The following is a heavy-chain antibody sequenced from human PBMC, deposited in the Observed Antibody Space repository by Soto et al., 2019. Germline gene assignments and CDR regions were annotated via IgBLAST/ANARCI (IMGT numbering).Heavy chain of an antibody. Sequence: QVQLVQSGAEVKKPGSSVKVSCKASGGTFSSYTISWVRQAPGQGLEWMGRIIPILGIANYAQKFQGRVTITADKSTSRAYMDLVSLRPEDPAGYYCARGDRDWGDCWGQGTLVTVCS. V-gene: IGHV1-69*02. D-gene: IGHD7-27*01. J-gene: IGHJ4*02. CDR3: ARGDRDWGDC. CDR2: IIPILGIA. CDR1: GGTFSSYT.